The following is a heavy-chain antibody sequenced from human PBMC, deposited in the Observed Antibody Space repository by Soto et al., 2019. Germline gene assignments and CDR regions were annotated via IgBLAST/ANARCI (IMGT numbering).Heavy chain of an antibody. V-gene: IGHV3-23*01. D-gene: IGHD3-22*01. CDR1: GFTFSDYA. CDR2: VSSTGTSP. J-gene: IGHJ3*01. Sequence: GGSLRLSCSASGFTFSDYAMSWVRQSPGKGLEWVSGVSSTGTSPYYAGSVQGRFTISRDNSKNMFYLQMKSLRAEDTAIYYCAKARPSGGYYYVEAFDVWGQGTMVIVSS. CDR3: AKARPSGGYYYVEAFDV.